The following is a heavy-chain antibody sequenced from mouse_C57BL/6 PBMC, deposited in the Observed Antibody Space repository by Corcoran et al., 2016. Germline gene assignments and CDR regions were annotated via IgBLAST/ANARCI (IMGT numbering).Heavy chain of an antibody. CDR2: INPYSGVP. V-gene: IGHV9-3*01. CDR1: GYTFTTYG. CDR3: AREEDSNYDWFAY. D-gene: IGHD2-5*01. Sequence: QIQLVQSGPELTKPGETVKISCKASGYTFTTYGLSWVTQAPGKGIKWMGWINPYSGVPTYADDFKGRFVFSLETSASTAYLQINNLKNEDTATYFCAREEDSNYDWFAYWGQGTLVTVSA. J-gene: IGHJ3*01.